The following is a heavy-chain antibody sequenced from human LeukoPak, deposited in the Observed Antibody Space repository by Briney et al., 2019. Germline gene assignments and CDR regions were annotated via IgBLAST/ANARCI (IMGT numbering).Heavy chain of an antibody. CDR1: GFTFSSYS. D-gene: IGHD4-23*01. CDR2: ISSSSSYI. Sequence: GGSLRLSCAASGFTFSSYSMNWVRQAPGKGLEWVSSISSSSSYIYYADSVKGRFTISRDNAKNSLYLQMNSLRAEDTAVYYCARGSVVTPSDAFDIWGQGTMVTVSS. CDR3: ARGSVVTPSDAFDI. J-gene: IGHJ3*02. V-gene: IGHV3-21*01.